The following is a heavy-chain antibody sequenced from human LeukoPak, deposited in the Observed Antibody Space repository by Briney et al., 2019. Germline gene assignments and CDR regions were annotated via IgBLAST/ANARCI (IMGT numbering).Heavy chain of an antibody. Sequence: SGGSLRLSCAASGFTFSSYAMSWVRQAPGKGLEWVSAISGSGGSTYYADSVKGRFTISRDNSKNTLYLQMNSLRAEDTAVYYCARGTMVRGALRAYYYYGMDVWGQGTTVTVSS. D-gene: IGHD3-10*01. V-gene: IGHV3-23*01. J-gene: IGHJ6*02. CDR2: ISGSGGST. CDR1: GFTFSSYA. CDR3: ARGTMVRGALRAYYYYGMDV.